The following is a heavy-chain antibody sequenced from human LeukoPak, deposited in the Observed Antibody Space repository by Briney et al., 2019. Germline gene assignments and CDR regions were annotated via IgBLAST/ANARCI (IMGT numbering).Heavy chain of an antibody. V-gene: IGHV3-7*01. CDR2: IKQDESEK. J-gene: IGHJ6*03. D-gene: IGHD3-3*01. CDR3: ARDQVYAFWSGRFNYYYYYMDV. CDR1: GFTFSSYW. Sequence: GGSLRLSCAASGFTFSSYWMSWVRQAPGKGLEWVANIKQDESEKYYVDSVKGRFTISRDNAKNSLYLQMNSLRAEDTAVYYCARDQVYAFWSGRFNYYYYYMDVWGKGTTVTVSS.